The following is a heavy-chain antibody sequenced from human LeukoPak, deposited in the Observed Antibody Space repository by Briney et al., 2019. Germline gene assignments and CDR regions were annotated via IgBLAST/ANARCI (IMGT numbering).Heavy chain of an antibody. CDR1: GGTFSSYA. Sequence: SVNVSCKASGGTFSSYAISWVRQAPGQGLEWMGGIIPIFGTANYAQKFQGRVTITADESTSTAYMELSSLGSEDTAVYYCARALRITAGRYYFDYWGQGTLVTVSS. CDR3: ARALRITAGRYYFDY. CDR2: IIPIFGTA. V-gene: IGHV1-69*13. D-gene: IGHD3-10*01. J-gene: IGHJ4*02.